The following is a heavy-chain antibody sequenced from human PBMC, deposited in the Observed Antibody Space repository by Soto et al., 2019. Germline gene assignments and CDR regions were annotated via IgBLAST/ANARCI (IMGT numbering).Heavy chain of an antibody. CDR2: IDPSDSYT. D-gene: IGHD2-15*01. CDR3: ARFSFGSSCYPCYYYGMDV. J-gene: IGHJ6*02. V-gene: IGHV5-10-1*01. Sequence: PGESLKISCKGSGYSFTSYWISWVRQMPGKGLEWMGRIDPSDSYTNYSPSFQGHVTISADKSISTAYLQWSSLKASDTAMYYCARFSFGSSCYPCYYYGMDVWGQGTTVTVSS. CDR1: GYSFTSYW.